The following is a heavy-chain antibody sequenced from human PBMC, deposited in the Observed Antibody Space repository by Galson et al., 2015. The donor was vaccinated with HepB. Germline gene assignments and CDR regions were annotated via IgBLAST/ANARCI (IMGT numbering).Heavy chain of an antibody. J-gene: IGHJ2*01. D-gene: IGHD2-21*02. CDR2: IIAILGIA. CDR1: GGTFSSYA. V-gene: IGHV1-69*04. Sequence: SVKVSCKASGGTFSSYAISWVRQAPGQGLEWMGRIIAILGIANYAQKFQGRVTITADKSKSTAYMELSSLRSEDTAVYYCASEWYCGSYCYHTGSGVYWYFDLLGRGTLVTGSS. CDR3: ASEWYCGSYCYHTGSGVYWYFDL.